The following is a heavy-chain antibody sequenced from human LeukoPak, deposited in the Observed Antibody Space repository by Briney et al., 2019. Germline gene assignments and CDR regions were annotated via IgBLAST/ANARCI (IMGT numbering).Heavy chain of an antibody. V-gene: IGHV4-59*01. D-gene: IGHD5-24*01. CDR3: ARPWLQLPPYYYYYYMDV. J-gene: IGHJ6*03. CDR2: IYYSGST. CDR1: GGPISRYY. Sequence: SETLSLTCTVSGGPISRYYWSWIRHPPAKGLVCIGYIYYSGSTNYNPSLKSRVTISVDTSKNQFSLKLSSVTAADTAVYYCARPWLQLPPYYYYYYMDVWGKGTTVTVSS.